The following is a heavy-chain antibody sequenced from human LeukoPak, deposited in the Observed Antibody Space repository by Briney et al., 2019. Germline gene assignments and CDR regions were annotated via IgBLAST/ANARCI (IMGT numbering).Heavy chain of an antibody. CDR3: ARGRHSYGKRWFDP. Sequence: ASVKVSCKASGYTFTSYDINWVRQATGQGLEWMGWMNPNRGNTGYAQKFQGRVTMTRNTSISTAYMELSSLRSEDTAVYYCARGRHSYGKRWFDPWGQGTLVTVSS. V-gene: IGHV1-8*01. J-gene: IGHJ5*02. D-gene: IGHD5-18*01. CDR1: GYTFTSYD. CDR2: MNPNRGNT.